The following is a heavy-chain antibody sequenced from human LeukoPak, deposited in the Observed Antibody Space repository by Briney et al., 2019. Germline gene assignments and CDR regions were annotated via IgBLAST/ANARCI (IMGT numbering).Heavy chain of an antibody. Sequence: GGSLRLSCAASGLTVSSNHMSWVRQAPGKGLEWVSLIKSDGTTEYADSVKGRFTISRDNSKNTLFLQMNSLRVEDTAVYYCAGLRRGYWGRGTPVTVSS. CDR2: IKSDGTT. V-gene: IGHV3-53*01. CDR3: AGLRRGY. CDR1: GLTVSSNH. J-gene: IGHJ4*02.